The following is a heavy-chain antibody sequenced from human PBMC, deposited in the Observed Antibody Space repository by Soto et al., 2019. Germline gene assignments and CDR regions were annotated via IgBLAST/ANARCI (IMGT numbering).Heavy chain of an antibody. J-gene: IGHJ6*02. V-gene: IGHV1-69*01. CDR1: GGTFSSYA. D-gene: IGHD3-22*01. CDR2: IIPIFGTA. CDR3: ARAPYYYDSSGYYPPYYYYGVDV. Sequence: QVQLVQSGAEVKKPGSSVKVSCKASGGTFSSYAISWVRQAPGQGLEWMGGIIPIFGTAHYAQKFQGRVTITADESTSTAYMELSSLRSEDTAVYYCARAPYYYDSSGYYPPYYYYGVDVWGQGTTVTVSS.